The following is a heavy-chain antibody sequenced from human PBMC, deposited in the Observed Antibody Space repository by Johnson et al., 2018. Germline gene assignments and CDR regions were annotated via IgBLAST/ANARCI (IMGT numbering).Heavy chain of an antibody. CDR3: TRHRYIYAYYGMVV. D-gene: IGHD5-18*01. Sequence: VQLQESGGGLVQPGGSLKLSCSASGFTFSGSAMHWVRQASGKGLEWVGRIRSKANSYATAYAASVKGRFTIPRDDSKNTAYLQMNRLKTEDTAVYNCTRHRYIYAYYGMVVWGQGTTVTVSS. J-gene: IGHJ6*02. V-gene: IGHV3-73*02. CDR1: GFTFSGSA. CDR2: IRSKANSYAT.